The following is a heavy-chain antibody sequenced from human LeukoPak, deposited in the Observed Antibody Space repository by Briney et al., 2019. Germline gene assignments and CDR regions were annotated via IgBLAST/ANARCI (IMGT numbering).Heavy chain of an antibody. CDR2: ISGSGAST. D-gene: IGHD1-26*01. J-gene: IGHJ5*02. Sequence: PGGSLRLSCAASGSTSSTYAMSWVRQAPGKGLEWVSAISGSGASTYYADSVTSRFTISRDNSKNTVFLHMKTLRVEDTALYYCARWGGSFSSRFDPWGQGTLVTVSS. CDR3: ARWGGSFSSRFDP. V-gene: IGHV3-23*01. CDR1: GSTSSTYA.